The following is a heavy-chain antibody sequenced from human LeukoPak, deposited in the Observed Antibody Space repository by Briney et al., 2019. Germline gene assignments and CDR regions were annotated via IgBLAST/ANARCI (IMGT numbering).Heavy chain of an antibody. J-gene: IGHJ6*02. V-gene: IGHV1-8*01. Sequence: GASVMVSCKASGYTFTSFDINWVRQATGQGLEWMGWMNPDSANTGYTPKFQGRVTMTRNTSISTAYMELSSVTSEDTAVYYCARGQRFLEWDGAWYYHGMDVWGQGTTVTVSS. D-gene: IGHD3-3*01. CDR3: ARGQRFLEWDGAWYYHGMDV. CDR2: MNPDSANT. CDR1: GYTFTSFD.